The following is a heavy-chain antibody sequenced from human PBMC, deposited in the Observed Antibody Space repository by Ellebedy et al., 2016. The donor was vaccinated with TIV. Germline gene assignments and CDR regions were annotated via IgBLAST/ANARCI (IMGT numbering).Heavy chain of an antibody. D-gene: IGHD4-17*01. CDR3: ARDGTTVTTPYNGMDV. J-gene: IGHJ6*02. V-gene: IGHV3-33*01. Sequence: PGGSLRLSCAVSGFKFRSFGMHWVRQPPGKGLEWVAFIWDDGNNDHYADSVRGRFIISRDTSKNTVFLQMSSLRVEDTAVYYCARDGTTVTTPYNGMDVWGQGTTVIVSS. CDR2: IWDDGNND. CDR1: GFKFRSFG.